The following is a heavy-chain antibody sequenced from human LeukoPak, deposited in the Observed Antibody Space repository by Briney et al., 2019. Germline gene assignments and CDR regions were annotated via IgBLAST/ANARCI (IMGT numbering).Heavy chain of an antibody. CDR1: GFNVETNY. V-gene: IGHV3-66*01. D-gene: IGHD1-26*01. Sequence: PGGSLRLSCVVFGFNVETNYRSWVRQAPGKGLEWVSVIRSGGTTHYVDSVKGRFTISRDNAKNSLYLQMNSLRAEDTALYYCARTSGTYWAFDYWGQGTLVTVSS. J-gene: IGHJ4*02. CDR3: ARTSGTYWAFDY. CDR2: IRSGGTT.